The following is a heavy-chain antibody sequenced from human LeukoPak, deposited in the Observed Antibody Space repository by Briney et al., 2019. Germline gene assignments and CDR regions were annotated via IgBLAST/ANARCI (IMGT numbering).Heavy chain of an antibody. D-gene: IGHD3-10*01. J-gene: IGHJ3*02. Sequence: SETLSLTCTVSGGSISNYYWSWIRQPPGKGLEWIGYVYYNGNTNYNPSLKSRVTISVDTSKNQFSLKLSAVTAADTAVYYCARAYYYGSGSYGFDIWGQGTMVTVSS. CDR2: VYYNGNT. V-gene: IGHV4-59*01. CDR1: GGSISNYY. CDR3: ARAYYYGSGSYGFDI.